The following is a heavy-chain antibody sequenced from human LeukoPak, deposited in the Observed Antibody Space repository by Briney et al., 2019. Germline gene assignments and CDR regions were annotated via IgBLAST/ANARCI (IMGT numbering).Heavy chain of an antibody. CDR2: IYHSGST. Sequence: SETLSLTCTVSGYSISSDYYWGWIRQPPGKGLEWIGSIYHSGSTYYNPSLRSRVTISVDTSKNQFSLKLSSVTAADTAVYYCARTGIAARRYYYYYMDVWGKGTTVTVSS. CDR3: ARTGIAARRYYYYYMDV. D-gene: IGHD6-6*01. J-gene: IGHJ6*03. V-gene: IGHV4-38-2*02. CDR1: GYSISSDYY.